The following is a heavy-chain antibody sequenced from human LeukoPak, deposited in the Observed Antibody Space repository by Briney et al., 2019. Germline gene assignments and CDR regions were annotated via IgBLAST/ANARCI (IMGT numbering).Heavy chain of an antibody. V-gene: IGHV3-30*18. D-gene: IGHD4-23*01. J-gene: IGHJ6*02. Sequence: GRSLSLSCTGSGFMFSGYGMYWVRQAPGKGLEWVALISYDGRKRFYADSVKGRFTISRDNSKSALVLEMNSLRVEDTAVYYCAKDYQSAPPVGMDAWGHGTKVTVSS. CDR1: GFMFSGYG. CDR3: AKDYQSAPPVGMDA. CDR2: ISYDGRKR.